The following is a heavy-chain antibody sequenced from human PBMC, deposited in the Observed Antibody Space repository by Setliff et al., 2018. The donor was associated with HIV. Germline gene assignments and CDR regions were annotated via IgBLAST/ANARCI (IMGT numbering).Heavy chain of an antibody. CDR3: ARALRGFHGSGTQFYYYLDV. V-gene: IGHV1-69*05. CDR2: IIPIFGTA. D-gene: IGHD3-10*01. J-gene: IGHJ6*03. Sequence: SVKVSCKASGGTFSSYAISWVRQAPGQGLEWLGGIIPIFGTANYAQKFQGRVTITRDTSVGTAYMELSSLRSEDTAVYYCARALRGFHGSGTQFYYYLDVWGKGTTVTVSS. CDR1: GGTFSSYA.